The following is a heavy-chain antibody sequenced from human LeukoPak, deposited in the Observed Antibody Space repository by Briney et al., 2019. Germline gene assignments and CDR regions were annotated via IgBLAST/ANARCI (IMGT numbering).Heavy chain of an antibody. J-gene: IGHJ4*02. Sequence: GGSLRLSCSVSGITLSNYGMSCVRQPPGKGLEWGAGISGSGGKTNYADSVKGRFTISRDNPKIILYLQMTSLRVEDTAVYFCAKRGVVIRVFLVGFHKEAYYFDSWGQGALVTVSS. CDR1: GITLSNYG. D-gene: IGHD3-10*01. CDR3: AKRGVVIRVFLVGFHKEAYYFDS. CDR2: ISGSGGKT. V-gene: IGHV3-23*01.